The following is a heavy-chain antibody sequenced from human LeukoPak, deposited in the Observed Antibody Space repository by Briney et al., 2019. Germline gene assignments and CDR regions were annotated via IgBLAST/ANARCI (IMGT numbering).Heavy chain of an antibody. V-gene: IGHV4-59*08. CDR2: IYYSGST. CDR1: GGSISSYY. Sequence: PSETLSLTCTVSGGSISSYYWSWIRQPPGKGLERIGYIYYSGSTNYKPSLKSRVTISVDTSKNQFSLKLSSVTAADTAVYYCARHEGTHDYVNYWGQGTLVTVSS. J-gene: IGHJ4*02. CDR3: ARHEGTHDYVNY. D-gene: IGHD1-14*01.